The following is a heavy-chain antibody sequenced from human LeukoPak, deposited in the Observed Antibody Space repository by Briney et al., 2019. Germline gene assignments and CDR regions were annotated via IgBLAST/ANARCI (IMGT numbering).Heavy chain of an antibody. CDR2: ISSSSSYI. CDR3: ATRTGGSNEYFQH. D-gene: IGHD2-15*01. Sequence: PGGSLRLSCAASGFTFSSYSMNWVRQAPGKGLEWVSSISSSSSYIYYADSVKGRFTISRDNAKNSLYLQMNSLRAEDTAVYYCATRTGGSNEYFQHWGQGTLVTVSS. V-gene: IGHV3-21*01. J-gene: IGHJ1*01. CDR1: GFTFSSYS.